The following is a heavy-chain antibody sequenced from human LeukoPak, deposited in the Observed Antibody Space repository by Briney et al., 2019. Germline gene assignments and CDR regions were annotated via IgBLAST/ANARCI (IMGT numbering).Heavy chain of an antibody. CDR3: ARDLYYDFWGGIDP. CDR2: IHISGST. J-gene: IGHJ5*02. CDR1: GDSISSNY. Sequence: SETLSLTCTVSGDSISSNYWSWIRQPAGKKLEWIGRIHISGSTNYNPSLKSRVTMSIDTSKNQFSLILSSVTAADTAVYYCARDLYYDFWGGIDPWGQGTLVTVSS. D-gene: IGHD3-3*01. V-gene: IGHV4-4*07.